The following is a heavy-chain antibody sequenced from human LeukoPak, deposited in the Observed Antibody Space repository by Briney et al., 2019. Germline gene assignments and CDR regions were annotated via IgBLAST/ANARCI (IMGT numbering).Heavy chain of an antibody. Sequence: GGSLRLSCAASEFTFSSYAMSWVRQAPGKGLEWVSGISYSGGSTYYADSVKGRFTISRDNSKNTLYLQMDSLRDEDTAVYYCAKDSHWILFDDWGQGTLVTVSS. CDR2: ISYSGGST. V-gene: IGHV3-23*01. D-gene: IGHD2-2*03. J-gene: IGHJ4*02. CDR1: EFTFSSYA. CDR3: AKDSHWILFDD.